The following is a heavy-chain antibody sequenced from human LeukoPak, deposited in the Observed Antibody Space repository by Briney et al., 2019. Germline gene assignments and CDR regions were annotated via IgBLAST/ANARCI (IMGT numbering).Heavy chain of an antibody. D-gene: IGHD5-18*01. CDR3: VRSDTDMVTHFDY. CDR1: GFSFSSYE. V-gene: IGHV3-48*03. Sequence: GGSLRLSCAASGFSFSSYEMNWVRQAPGKGLEWVPYSSSSGRTIYYADSVKGRFTISRDNAKNSLYLQMNSLRAEDTALYYCVRSDTDMVTHFDYWGQGTLVTVSS. J-gene: IGHJ4*02. CDR2: SSSSGRTI.